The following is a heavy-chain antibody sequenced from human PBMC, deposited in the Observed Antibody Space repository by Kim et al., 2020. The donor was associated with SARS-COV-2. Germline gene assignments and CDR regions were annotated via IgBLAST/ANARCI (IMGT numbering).Heavy chain of an antibody. CDR2: INYSGNT. CDR3: ARDEIESDFY. CDR1: GGSISSSNYY. Sequence: SETLSLTCTVSGGSISSSNYYWAWIRQPPGKGLEWIGNINYSGNTHYNPYLKSRVTISVDTSKNQFSLKLSSVTAADTAVYYCARDEIESDFYWGQGTLVTVSS. J-gene: IGHJ4*02. V-gene: IGHV4-39*07.